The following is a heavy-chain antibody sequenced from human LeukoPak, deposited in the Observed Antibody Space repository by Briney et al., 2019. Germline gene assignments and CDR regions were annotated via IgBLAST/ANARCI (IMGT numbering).Heavy chain of an antibody. J-gene: IGHJ2*01. CDR1: GFTFTTYG. CDR3: ARGRYFDL. V-gene: IGHV3-21*01. CDR2: ITTGIGYT. Sequence: GGSLRLSCSASGFTFTTYGMNWVRQAPGKGLEWVSSITTGIGYTYYAASVKGRFTISRDNAKNSLYLEMNGLRVEDTAVYYCARGRYFDLWGRGTLVTVSS.